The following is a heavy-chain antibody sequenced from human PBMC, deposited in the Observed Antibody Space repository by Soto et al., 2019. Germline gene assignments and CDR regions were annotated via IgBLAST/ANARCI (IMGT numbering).Heavy chain of an antibody. Sequence: PSETLSLTCSVSGGSISSYYWSWIRQPPGKGLEWIGYIYYSGSTNYNPSLKSRVTISVDTSKNQFSLQLSSVTAAATAVYYCARDQSSVGDWWFDPWGQGTLVTVSS. CDR3: ARDQSSVGDWWFDP. D-gene: IGHD3-10*01. CDR2: IYYSGST. V-gene: IGHV4-59*01. J-gene: IGHJ5*02. CDR1: GGSISSYY.